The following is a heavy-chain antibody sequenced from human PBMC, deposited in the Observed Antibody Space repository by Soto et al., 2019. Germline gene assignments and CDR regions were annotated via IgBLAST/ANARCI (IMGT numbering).Heavy chain of an antibody. CDR2: IIPSLGIA. CDR1: GGTFSSYS. Sequence: QVQLVQSGAEVKKSGSSVKVSCKASGGTFSSYSFNWVRQAPGQGLEWMGRIIPSLGIANNAQKFQDRVTITXXKXTXXAYMELSSLRSEDTAVYYCARASRSVAAAGSWFEPWGQGTLVTVSS. V-gene: IGHV1-69*02. J-gene: IGHJ5*02. D-gene: IGHD6-13*01. CDR3: ARASRSVAAAGSWFEP.